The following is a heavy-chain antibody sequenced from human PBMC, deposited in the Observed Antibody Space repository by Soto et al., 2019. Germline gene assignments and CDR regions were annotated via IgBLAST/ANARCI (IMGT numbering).Heavy chain of an antibody. J-gene: IGHJ4*02. D-gene: IGHD5-12*01. V-gene: IGHV4-34*01. CDR3: ARGQEGVVATH. CDR1: GGSLSGYY. CDR2: IKDGGLT. Sequence: QVQLQQWGAGLLKPSETQSLTCVVYGGSLSGYYWSWIRQPPGKGLEWIGEIKDGGLTNYSPSLKSRATISADRPKNQFSLKLYSVTAADTAVYYCARGQEGVVATHWDQGSLVTVSS.